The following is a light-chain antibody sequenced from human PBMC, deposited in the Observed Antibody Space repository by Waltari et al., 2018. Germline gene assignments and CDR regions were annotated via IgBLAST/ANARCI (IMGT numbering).Light chain of an antibody. Sequence: DVVMAQSPLHLRVTLGHADAISSGYSDSVVFSDGNPYLNWFHQRQGQPPRRLIYKVSNRDSAVPDRFSGSGAGTYFTLKISRVEAEDVGIYYCMQGTHWPPYTFGQGTKLGIK. CDR1: DSVVFSDGNPY. CDR2: KVS. CDR3: MQGTHWPPYT. V-gene: IGKV2-30*01. J-gene: IGKJ2*01.